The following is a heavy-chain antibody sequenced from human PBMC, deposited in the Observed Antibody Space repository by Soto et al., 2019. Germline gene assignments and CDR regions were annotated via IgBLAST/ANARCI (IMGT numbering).Heavy chain of an antibody. J-gene: IGHJ4*02. D-gene: IGHD4-17*01. CDR3: ARVDYGKKEGDY. CDR2: IIPIFGKE. V-gene: IGHV1-69*06. Sequence: QVQLVQSGAEVKKPGSSGKVSCKASGGPFRSFPISWVERAPGKGLEWMGGIIPIFGKENYAQKFQGRVTITADKSTSTAYMELSSLRSEDTAVYYCARVDYGKKEGDYLGQGTLVTVSS. CDR1: GGPFRSFP.